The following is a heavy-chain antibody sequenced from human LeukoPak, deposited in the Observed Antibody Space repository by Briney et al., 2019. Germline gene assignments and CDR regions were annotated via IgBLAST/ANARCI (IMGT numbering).Heavy chain of an antibody. J-gene: IGHJ4*02. CDR1: GYTFTGDY. CDR3: AQGDMITFGGVIVSLHFDY. V-gene: IGHV1-2*02. D-gene: IGHD3-16*02. CDR2: INPNSGGT. Sequence: GASAEVSCKASGYTFTGDYMHWVRQAPGQGLEWMGWINPNSGGTNYAQKFQGRVTMTRDTSISTAYMELSRLRSDDTAVYYCAQGDMITFGGVIVSLHFDYWGQGTLVTVSS.